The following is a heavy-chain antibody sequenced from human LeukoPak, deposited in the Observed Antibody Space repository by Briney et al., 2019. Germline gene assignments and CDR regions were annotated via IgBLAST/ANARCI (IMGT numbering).Heavy chain of an antibody. Sequence: RGSLRLSCVASGFTVSTTYMGWVRQAPGKGLEWVSVIYSGGTTYYADSVKGRFTFSRDNSKNTLYLQMNSLRAEDTAVYYCAKEGRDVKNARYGMDVWGQGTTVTVSS. CDR1: GFTVSTTY. CDR2: IYSGGTT. D-gene: IGHD5-24*01. J-gene: IGHJ6*02. V-gene: IGHV3-53*01. CDR3: AKEGRDVKNARYGMDV.